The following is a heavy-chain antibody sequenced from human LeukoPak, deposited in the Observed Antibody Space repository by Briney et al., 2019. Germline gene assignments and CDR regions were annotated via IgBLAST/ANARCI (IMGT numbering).Heavy chain of an antibody. D-gene: IGHD3-16*01. J-gene: IGHJ3*02. CDR2: ISSNGGST. CDR1: GFPFSSYA. Sequence: GSLRLSCSASGFPFSSYAMQWVRQAPGKGLEYVSAISSNGGSTYYADSVKGRFTISRDNSKNTLYLQMSSLRAEDTAVHYCAKDKGGGYGNDGFDIWGRGTMVTVSS. V-gene: IGHV3-64D*06. CDR3: AKDKGGGYGNDGFDI.